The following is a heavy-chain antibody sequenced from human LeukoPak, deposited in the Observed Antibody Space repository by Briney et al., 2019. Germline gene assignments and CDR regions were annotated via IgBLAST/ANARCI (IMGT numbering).Heavy chain of an antibody. J-gene: IGHJ5*02. CDR3: ARRASYSSSWFSNWFDP. Sequence: SETLSLTCTVSGGSISSSSYYWGWIRRPPGKGLEWIGSICYSGSTYYNPSLKSRVTISVDTSKNQFSLKLSSVTAADTAVYYCARRASYSSSWFSNWFDPWGQGTLVTVSS. CDR1: GGSISSSSYY. CDR2: ICYSGST. D-gene: IGHD6-13*01. V-gene: IGHV4-39*01.